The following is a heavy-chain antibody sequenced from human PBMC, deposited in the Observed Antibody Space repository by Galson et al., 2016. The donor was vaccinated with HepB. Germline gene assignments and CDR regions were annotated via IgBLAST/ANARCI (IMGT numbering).Heavy chain of an antibody. V-gene: IGHV4-34*01. CDR3: AKAPRVSQMIVRSSSWFDP. CDR1: GGSFSGYY. Sequence: SETLSLTCAVYGGSFSGYYWTWIRQSLGKGLEWIGEINHSGSTRYNPSLESRVSMSVDTSKNQFSLTVKSVTAADTAVYYCAKAPRVSQMIVRSSSWFDPWGQGTLVIVSS. CDR2: INHSGST. J-gene: IGHJ5*02. D-gene: IGHD2-21*01.